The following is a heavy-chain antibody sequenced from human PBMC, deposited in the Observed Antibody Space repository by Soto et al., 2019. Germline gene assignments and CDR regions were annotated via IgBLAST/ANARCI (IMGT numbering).Heavy chain of an antibody. D-gene: IGHD2-15*01. V-gene: IGHV1-46*01. Sequence: QVQLVQSGAEVKKPGASVKISCTASGYTVTTHYMHWVRQAPGRGLEWMGAINPGSGAAKYTQTFQAGVTMTRDTSTDTVYLEMGALRSGDTAVFYCARGGEVVVAGSAAFDMWGQGTMVTVAS. CDR2: INPGSGAA. CDR1: GYTVTTHY. CDR3: ARGGEVVVAGSAAFDM. J-gene: IGHJ3*02.